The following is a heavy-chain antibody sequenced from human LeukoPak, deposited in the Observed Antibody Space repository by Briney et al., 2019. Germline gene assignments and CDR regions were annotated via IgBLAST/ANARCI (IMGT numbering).Heavy chain of an antibody. D-gene: IGHD4-11*01. V-gene: IGHV4-39*07. CDR2: IYYSGST. CDR1: GGSISSSYYY. CDR3: ARGLSTITPWYFDL. J-gene: IGHJ2*01. Sequence: SETLSLTCTVSGGSISSSYYYWGWIRQPPGKGLEWIGTIYYSGSTNYNPSLESRVTISVDTSKNQFSLRLSSVTAADTAVYYCARGLSTITPWYFDLWGRGTLVTVSS.